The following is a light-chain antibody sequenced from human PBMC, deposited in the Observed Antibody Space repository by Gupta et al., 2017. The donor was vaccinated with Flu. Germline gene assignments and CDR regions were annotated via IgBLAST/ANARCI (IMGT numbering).Light chain of an antibody. CDR2: GSS. CDR3: QQYASWPPLT. J-gene: IGKJ4*01. Sequence: EIVMTQSPATLSVSPGESGTLYCRASQSVSSNLSWYQQKPGQAPRLLIYGSSARATGIPARFSGSGSGTEFTLTISSLQSEDFAIYYCQQYASWPPLTFGGGTKVEIK. V-gene: IGKV3-15*01. CDR1: QSVSSN.